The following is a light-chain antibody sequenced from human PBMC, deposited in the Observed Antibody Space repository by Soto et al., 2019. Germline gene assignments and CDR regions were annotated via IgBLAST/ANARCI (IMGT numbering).Light chain of an antibody. Sequence: EIVMTQSPATLSVSPGERATLSCRASQSVSGNLAWYQQKPGQAPRLLIYDISTRATGIPARFSGGGSGTEFTLTISSLQSEDFAVYYCQQYNNWPSITFGQGTRLEIK. J-gene: IGKJ5*01. CDR3: QQYNNWPSIT. CDR1: QSVSGN. V-gene: IGKV3-15*01. CDR2: DIS.